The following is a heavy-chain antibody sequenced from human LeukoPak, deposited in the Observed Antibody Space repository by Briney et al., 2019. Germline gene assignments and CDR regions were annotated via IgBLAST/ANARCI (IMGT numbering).Heavy chain of an antibody. CDR3: ARDFLTYYYDSSGYPFYDY. D-gene: IGHD3-22*01. CDR1: GFTVSSNY. V-gene: IGHV3-66*01. J-gene: IGHJ4*02. CDR2: IYSGGST. Sequence: GGSLRLSCAASGFTVSSNYMSWVRQAPGKGLEWVSVIYSGGSTYYADSVKGRFTISRDNSKNTLYLQMNSLRAEDTAVYYCARDFLTYYYDSSGYPFYDYWGQGTLVTVSS.